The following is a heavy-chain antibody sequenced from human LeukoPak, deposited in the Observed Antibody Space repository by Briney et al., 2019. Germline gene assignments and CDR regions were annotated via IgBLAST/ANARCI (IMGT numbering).Heavy chain of an antibody. J-gene: IGHJ4*02. CDR3: ARRYMATSAEDSDY. D-gene: IGHD5-24*01. CDR2: ISGRGDTT. Sequence: PGGSLRLSCAASGFTFSSFAMSWVRQAPGKGLEWVSAISGRGDTTYYADSVKGRFTISRDNSKNTLYLQMNSLRAEDAAVYYCARRYMATSAEDSDYWGQGTLVTVSS. CDR1: GFTFSSFA. V-gene: IGHV3-23*01.